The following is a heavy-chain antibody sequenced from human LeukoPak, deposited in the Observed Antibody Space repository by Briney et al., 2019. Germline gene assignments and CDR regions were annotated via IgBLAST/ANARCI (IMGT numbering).Heavy chain of an antibody. CDR3: ARAGSSWTRSFDY. Sequence: SETLSLTCTVSGGSISSYYWSWIRQPPGKGLEWIGYIYYSGSTNYNPSLKSRVTISVDTSKNQFSLKLSSVTAADTAVYYCARAGSSWTRSFDYWGQGTLVTVSS. CDR1: GGSISSYY. D-gene: IGHD6-13*01. CDR2: IYYSGST. V-gene: IGHV4-59*01. J-gene: IGHJ4*02.